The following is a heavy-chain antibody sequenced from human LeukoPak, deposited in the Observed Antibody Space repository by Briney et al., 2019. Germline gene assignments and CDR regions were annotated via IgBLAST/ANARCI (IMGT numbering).Heavy chain of an antibody. J-gene: IGHJ5*02. CDR1: GGSISSSNW. V-gene: IGHV4-4*02. CDR3: AVLWGSGWFDP. D-gene: IGHD3-16*01. CDR2: IYHSGST. Sequence: SETLSLTCAVSGGSISSSNWWSWVRQPPGKGLEWIGEIYHSGSTNYNPSLKSRVTISVDKSKNQFSLRLSSVTAADTAVYYCAVLWGSGWFDPWGQGTLVTVSS.